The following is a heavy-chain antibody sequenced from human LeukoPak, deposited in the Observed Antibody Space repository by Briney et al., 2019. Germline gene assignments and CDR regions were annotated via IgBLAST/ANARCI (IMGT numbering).Heavy chain of an antibody. CDR1: GFTFSSYA. D-gene: IGHD3-22*01. CDR2: ISYDGSNK. V-gene: IGHV3-30-3*01. J-gene: IGHJ5*02. Sequence: GGSLRLSCAASGFTFSSYAMHWVRQAPGKGLEWVAVISYDGSNKYYADSVKGRFIISRDNSKNTLYLQMNSLRAEDTAVYYCARDISDSSGYNNWFDPWGQGTLVTVSS. CDR3: ARDISDSSGYNNWFDP.